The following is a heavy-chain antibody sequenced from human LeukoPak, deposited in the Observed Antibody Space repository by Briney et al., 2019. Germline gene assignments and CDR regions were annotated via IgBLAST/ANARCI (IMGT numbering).Heavy chain of an antibody. J-gene: IGHJ3*02. CDR2: IYSGDST. CDR1: GFTVSTKY. Sequence: GGSLRLSCAASGFTVSTKYLNWVRQAPGKGLEWVSLIYSGDSTSYADSVKGRFTISRDNSKNTLYLQMNSLRAEDTAVFYCASSYYDSGGYPRRDAFDIWGQGTMVTVSS. V-gene: IGHV3-66*01. CDR3: ASSYYDSGGYPRRDAFDI. D-gene: IGHD3-22*01.